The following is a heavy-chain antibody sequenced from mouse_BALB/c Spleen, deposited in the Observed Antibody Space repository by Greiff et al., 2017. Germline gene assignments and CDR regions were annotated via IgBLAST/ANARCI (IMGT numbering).Heavy chain of an antibody. CDR3: ARAYYRYDEGPWFAY. J-gene: IGHJ3*01. V-gene: IGHV5-6*02. D-gene: IGHD2-14*01. Sequence: DVMLVESGGDLVKPGGSLKLSCAASGFTFSSYGMSWVRQTPDKRLEWVATISSGGSYTYYPDSVKGRFTISRDNAKNTLYLQMSSLKSEDTAMYYCARAYYRYDEGPWFAYWGQGTLVTVSA. CDR1: GFTFSSYG. CDR2: ISSGGSYT.